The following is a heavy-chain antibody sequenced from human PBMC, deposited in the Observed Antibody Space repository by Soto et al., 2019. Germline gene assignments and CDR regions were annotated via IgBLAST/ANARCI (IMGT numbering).Heavy chain of an antibody. CDR1: GFTFKNFA. V-gene: IGHV3-23*01. Sequence: EVQLLESGGGLVQPGGSLRLSCAASGFTFKNFAMSWVRQAPGKGMEWVSAIGGSGSSAHYADSVKGRFTVSRDDSKSTLYLQMGGLRVDDTALYYCAKDAVPYNGEWDWFDLWGQGTLVTVSS. J-gene: IGHJ5*02. CDR3: AKDAVPYNGEWDWFDL. D-gene: IGHD3-10*01. CDR2: IGGSGSSA.